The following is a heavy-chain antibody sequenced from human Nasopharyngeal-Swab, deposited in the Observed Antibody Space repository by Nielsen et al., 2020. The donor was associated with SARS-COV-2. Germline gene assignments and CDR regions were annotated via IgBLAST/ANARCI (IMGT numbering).Heavy chain of an antibody. V-gene: IGHV3-7*03. J-gene: IGHJ4*02. Sequence: WIRQPPGKGLEWVANIKQDGSEKYYVDSVKGRFTISRDNAKNSLYLQMNSLRAEDTALYYCAKVDYDSSGYDYWGQGTLVTVSS. CDR3: AKVDYDSSGYDY. CDR2: IKQDGSEK. D-gene: IGHD3-22*01.